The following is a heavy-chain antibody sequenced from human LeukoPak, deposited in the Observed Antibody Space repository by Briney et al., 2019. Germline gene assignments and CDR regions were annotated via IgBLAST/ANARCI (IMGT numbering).Heavy chain of an antibody. CDR3: AHSFRPFSSSSWVSCFDP. J-gene: IGHJ5*02. Sequence: GGSLRLSCAASGFPFSSYAMTWVRQAPGKGLEWVSSISGSGGTTYYADSVKGRFTISRDNSKHTVFLQMSILRAEDTAVYYLAHSFRPFSSSSWVSCFDPWGPGTLVTVSS. CDR2: ISGSGGTT. D-gene: IGHD6-6*01. V-gene: IGHV3-23*01. CDR1: GFPFSSYA.